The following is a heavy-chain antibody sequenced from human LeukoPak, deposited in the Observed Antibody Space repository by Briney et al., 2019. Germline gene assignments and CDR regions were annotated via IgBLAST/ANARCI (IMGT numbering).Heavy chain of an antibody. CDR1: GGSFTTYY. V-gene: IGHV4-34*01. Sequence: PSETLSLTCAVYGGSFTTYYWSWIRQPPGKGLEWIGEINHSGSTNYNPSLRSRVTISVDKSKNQFSLKLSSVTAADTAVYYCARSWVAARYFDYWGQGTLVTVSS. CDR3: ARSWVAARYFDY. CDR2: INHSGST. D-gene: IGHD6-6*01. J-gene: IGHJ4*02.